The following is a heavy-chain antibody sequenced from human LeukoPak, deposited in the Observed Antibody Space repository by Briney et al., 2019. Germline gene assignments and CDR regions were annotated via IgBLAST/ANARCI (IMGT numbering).Heavy chain of an antibody. J-gene: IGHJ4*02. Sequence: PSETLSLTCSVSGGSISNYFWTWIRQPPGKGLEWIGYIYSSGSTYYNPSLKSRVTTSVDTSKNRFSLKLSTVTAADTAVYYCARRPTGDPKFDYWGQGTLVTVSS. CDR2: IYSSGST. CDR1: GGSISNYF. D-gene: IGHD7-27*01. V-gene: IGHV4-59*08. CDR3: ARRPTGDPKFDY.